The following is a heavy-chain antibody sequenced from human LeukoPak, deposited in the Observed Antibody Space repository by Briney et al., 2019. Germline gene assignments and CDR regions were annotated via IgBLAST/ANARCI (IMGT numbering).Heavy chain of an antibody. Sequence: ASVKVSCKASGFTFTSSAMQWVRQARGQRLEWIGWIVVGSGNTNYAQKFQERVTITRDMSTSTAYMELSSLRSEDTAVYYCARRYGTYYYYYMDVWGKGTTVTISS. D-gene: IGHD1-1*01. CDR3: ARRYGTYYYYYMDV. J-gene: IGHJ6*03. CDR2: IVVGSGNT. CDR1: GFTFTSSA. V-gene: IGHV1-58*02.